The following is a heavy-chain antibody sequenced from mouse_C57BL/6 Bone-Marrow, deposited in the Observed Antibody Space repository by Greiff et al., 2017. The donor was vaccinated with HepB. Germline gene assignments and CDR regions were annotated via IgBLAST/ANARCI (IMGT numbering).Heavy chain of an antibody. CDR1: GYAFSSSW. J-gene: IGHJ3*01. D-gene: IGHD3-3*01. V-gene: IGHV1-82*01. Sequence: VQLVESGPELVKPGASVKISCKASGYAFSSSWMNWVKQRPGKGLEWIGRIYPGDGDTNYNGKFKGKATLTADKSSSTAYMQLSSLTSEDSAVYFCARGGLSGPWFAYWGQGTLVTVSA. CDR2: IYPGDGDT. CDR3: ARGGLSGPWFAY.